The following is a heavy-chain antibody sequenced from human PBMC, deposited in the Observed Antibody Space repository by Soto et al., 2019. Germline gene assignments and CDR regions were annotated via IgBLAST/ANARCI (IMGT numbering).Heavy chain of an antibody. CDR1: GFTFSSYS. D-gene: IGHD2-15*01. V-gene: IGHV3-48*02. CDR3: ARAPILSYCSGGSCCFAY. J-gene: IGHJ4*02. Sequence: AGGSLRLSCAASGFTFSSYSMNWVRQAPGKGLEWVSYISSSSSTIYYADSVKGRFTISRDNAKNSLYLQMNSLRDEDTAVYYCARAPILSYCSGGSCCFAYWGQGPLVTVSS. CDR2: ISSSSSTI.